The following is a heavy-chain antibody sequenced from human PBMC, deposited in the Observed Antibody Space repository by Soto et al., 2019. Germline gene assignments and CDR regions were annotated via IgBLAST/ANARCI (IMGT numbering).Heavy chain of an antibody. Sequence: GGSLRLSCVASGFTFNSYWMSWVRQAPGKGLEWVANINQDRSERYYVDSVKGRFTISRDNAKTSLYLQMNSLRAEDTAVYYCAGRSAPKLWGQGTLVTVSS. CDR3: AGRSAPKL. CDR2: INQDRSER. V-gene: IGHV3-7*01. J-gene: IGHJ3*01. CDR1: GFTFNSYW.